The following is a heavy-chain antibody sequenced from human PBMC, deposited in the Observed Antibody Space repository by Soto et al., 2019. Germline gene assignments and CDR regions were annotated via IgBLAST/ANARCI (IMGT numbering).Heavy chain of an antibody. CDR3: ARVPTGTSPPFDY. CDR1: GYTFTGYY. J-gene: IGHJ4*02. Sequence: QVQLVQSGAEVKKPGASVKVSCKASGYTFTGYYMHWVRQAPGQGLEWMGWINPNSGGTNYAQKFQGRVTMTRDTSISTAYMELSRLRSDDKAVHYCARVPTGTSPPFDYWGQGTLVTVSS. V-gene: IGHV1-2*02. CDR2: INPNSGGT. D-gene: IGHD1-7*01.